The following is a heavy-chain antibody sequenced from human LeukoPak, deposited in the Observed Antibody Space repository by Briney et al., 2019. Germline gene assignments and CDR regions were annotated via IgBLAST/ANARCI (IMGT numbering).Heavy chain of an antibody. V-gene: IGHV4-59*01. CDR3: AREQLRGGSYTYFDY. CDR2: IYYSGST. Sequence: PSETLSLTCTVSGGSISSYYWSWIRQPPGKGLEWIGYIYYSGSTNYNPSLKSRVTISVDTSKNQFSLKLSSVTAADTAVYYCAREQLRGGSYTYFDYWGQGTLVTVSS. D-gene: IGHD1-26*01. J-gene: IGHJ4*02. CDR1: GGSISSYY.